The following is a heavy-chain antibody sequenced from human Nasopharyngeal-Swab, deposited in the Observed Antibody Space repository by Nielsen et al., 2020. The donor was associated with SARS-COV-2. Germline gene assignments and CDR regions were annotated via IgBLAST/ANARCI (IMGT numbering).Heavy chain of an antibody. V-gene: IGHV1-8*01. CDR1: GYTFTSYD. J-gene: IGHJ5*02. D-gene: IGHD6-19*01. CDR3: ARAGYSSGWYLFDP. CDR2: MNPNSGNT. Sequence: ASVKVSCKASGYTFTSYDINWVRQATGQGLEWMGWMNPNSGNTGYAQKFQGRVTMTRNTSISTAYMELSSLRSEDPAVYYCARAGYSSGWYLFDPWGQGTLVTVSS.